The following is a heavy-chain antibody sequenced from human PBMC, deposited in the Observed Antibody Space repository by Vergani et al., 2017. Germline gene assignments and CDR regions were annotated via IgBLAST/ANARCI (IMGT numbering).Heavy chain of an antibody. J-gene: IGHJ6*03. CDR1: GFTFSSYA. Sequence: VQLVESGGGVVQPGRSLRLSCAASGFTFSSYAMHWVRQAPGKGLEYVSAISSNGGSTYYADSVKGRFTISRDNSKNTLYLQMSSLRAEDTAVYYCVKPAGLYYYYYYMDVWGKGTTVTVSS. CDR2: ISSNGGST. D-gene: IGHD6-19*01. CDR3: VKPAGLYYYYYYMDV. V-gene: IGHV3-64D*06.